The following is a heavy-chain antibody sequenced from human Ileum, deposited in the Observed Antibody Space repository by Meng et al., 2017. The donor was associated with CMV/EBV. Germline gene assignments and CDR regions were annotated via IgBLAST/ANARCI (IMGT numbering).Heavy chain of an antibody. Sequence: QVHLQQPGPGLVHPSQTLSLTCTVSGGSSISDDYYWSSIRQPPGKGLEWIGYIHHSGTTYYNPSLKSRLIISLDTSKNHFSLTLISLTAADTAIYYCARDKGRWMEALFWGQGILVTVSS. D-gene: IGHD5-24*01. J-gene: IGHJ4*02. CDR1: GGSSISDDYY. V-gene: IGHV4-30-4*08. CDR2: IHHSGTT. CDR3: ARDKGRWMEALF.